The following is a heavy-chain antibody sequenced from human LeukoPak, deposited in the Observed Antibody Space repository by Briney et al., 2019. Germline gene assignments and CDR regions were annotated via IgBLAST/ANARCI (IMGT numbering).Heavy chain of an antibody. CDR3: ARQSRDGSNTRGYFFDY. CDR2: IWYDGSNK. CDR1: GFTFSSYG. Sequence: GGSLRLSCAASGFTFSSYGMHWVRQAPGKGLEWVAVIWYDGSNKYYADSVKGRFTISRDNSKNTLYLQMNSLRAEDTAVYYCARQSRDGSNTRGYFFDYWGQGTLVTVSS. V-gene: IGHV3-33*01. D-gene: IGHD3-10*01. J-gene: IGHJ4*02.